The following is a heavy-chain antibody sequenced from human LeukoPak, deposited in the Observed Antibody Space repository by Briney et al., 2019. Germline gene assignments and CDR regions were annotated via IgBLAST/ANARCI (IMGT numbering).Heavy chain of an antibody. D-gene: IGHD2-2*01. Sequence: PSETLSLTCTVSGGSISSHYWSWIRQPPGKGLEWIGYIYYSGSTNYNPSLKSRVTISEDTSKNQFSLKLSSVTAADTAVYYCARESSINWFDPWGQGTLVTVSP. CDR2: IYYSGST. V-gene: IGHV4-59*11. CDR1: GGSISSHY. CDR3: ARESSINWFDP. J-gene: IGHJ5*02.